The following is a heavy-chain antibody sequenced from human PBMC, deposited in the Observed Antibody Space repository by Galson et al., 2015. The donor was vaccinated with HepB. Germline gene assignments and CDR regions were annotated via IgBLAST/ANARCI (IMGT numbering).Heavy chain of an antibody. V-gene: IGHV3-7*03. J-gene: IGHJ3*02. D-gene: IGHD6-19*01. CDR3: ARPGPIAVAPDAFDI. Sequence: SLRLSCAASGFTFSSYWMSWVRQAPGKGLEWVANIKQDGSEKYYVDSVKGRFTISRDNAKNSLYLQMNSLRAEDTAVYHCARPGPIAVAPDAFDIWGQGTMVTVSS. CDR1: GFTFSSYW. CDR2: IKQDGSEK.